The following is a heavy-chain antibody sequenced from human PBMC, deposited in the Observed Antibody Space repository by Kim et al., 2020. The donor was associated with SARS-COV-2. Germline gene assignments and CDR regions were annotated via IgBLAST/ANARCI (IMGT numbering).Heavy chain of an antibody. V-gene: IGHV3-23*01. D-gene: IGHD6-19*01. Sequence: GGSLRLSCAASGFTFSSYAMSWVRQAPGKGLEWVSAISGSGGSTYYADSVKGRFTISRDNSKNTLYLQMNSLRAEDTAVYYCAKDLIAVAGTGGEYYYYYGMDVWGQGTTVTVSS. CDR3: AKDLIAVAGTGGEYYYYYGMDV. J-gene: IGHJ6*02. CDR1: GFTFSSYA. CDR2: ISGSGGST.